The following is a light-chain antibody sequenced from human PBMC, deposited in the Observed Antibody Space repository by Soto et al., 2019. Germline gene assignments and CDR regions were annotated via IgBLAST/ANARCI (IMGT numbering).Light chain of an antibody. Sequence: EIVLTQSPATLSLSPGERATLSCRASQSVSSYLAWYQQKPGQAPRLLIYDASNRATGIPARFSGSGSGTDFTLTISSLEPEDFAVYYCQQRSNWPPAGFGQGTKVEIK. CDR2: DAS. V-gene: IGKV3-11*01. J-gene: IGKJ1*01. CDR3: QQRSNWPPAG. CDR1: QSVSSY.